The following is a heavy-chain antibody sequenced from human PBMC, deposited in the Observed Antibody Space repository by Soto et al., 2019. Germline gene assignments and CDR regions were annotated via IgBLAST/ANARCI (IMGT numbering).Heavy chain of an antibody. D-gene: IGHD4-17*01. Sequence: VQLVQSGTEVKKPGSSVKVSCKASGGTFSTLAVSWVRQAPGQGLEWMGGIIPIFGRPVYAQKFQGRVTITADESTSIVYMELSSLSSEDTAVDYCARAPYEDYAVPEPNYFDSWGQGTLVTVSS. V-gene: IGHV1-69*01. CDR3: ARAPYEDYAVPEPNYFDS. CDR1: GGTFSTLA. CDR2: IIPIFGRP. J-gene: IGHJ4*02.